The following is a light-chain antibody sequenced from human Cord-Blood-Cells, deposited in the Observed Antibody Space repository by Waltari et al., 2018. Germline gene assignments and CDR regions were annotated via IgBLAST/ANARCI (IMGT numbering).Light chain of an antibody. CDR1: SSDVGGSNY. V-gene: IGLV2-14*03. CDR2: DVS. CDR3: SSYTSSSTWV. Sequence: QSALPHPASVSGSPGQSIPISCTGTSSDVGGSNYVSWYQQHPGKAPKLMIYDVSNRPSGVSNRFSGSKSGNTASLTISGLQAEDEADYYCSSYTSSSTWVFGGGTKLTVL. J-gene: IGLJ3*02.